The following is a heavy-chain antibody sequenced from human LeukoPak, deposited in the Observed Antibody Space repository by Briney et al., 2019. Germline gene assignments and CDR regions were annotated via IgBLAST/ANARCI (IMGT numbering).Heavy chain of an antibody. D-gene: IGHD1-26*01. CDR3: ARDSGSIVGAIWGAFDI. V-gene: IGHV3-21*01. Sequence: PGGSLRLSCAASGFTFSSYSMNWVRQAPGKGLEWVSSISSSSSYIYYADSVKGRFTISRDNAKNSLYLQMNSLRAEDTAVYYCARDSGSIVGAIWGAFDIWGQGTMVTVSS. J-gene: IGHJ3*02. CDR1: GFTFSSYS. CDR2: ISSSSSYI.